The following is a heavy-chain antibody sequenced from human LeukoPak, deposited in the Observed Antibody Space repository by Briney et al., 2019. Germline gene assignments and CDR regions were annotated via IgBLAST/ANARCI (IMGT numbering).Heavy chain of an antibody. CDR3: AGGLTYYYDSSGRNWFDP. CDR1: GYTFTGYY. D-gene: IGHD3-22*01. CDR2: INPNSGGT. Sequence: ASVKVSCKASGYTFTGYYIHWVRQAPGRGLEWMGWINPNSGGTNYAQKFQGRVTMTRDTSISTAYMELSRLRSDDTAVYYCAGGLTYYYDSSGRNWFDPWGQGTLVTVSS. J-gene: IGHJ5*02. V-gene: IGHV1-2*02.